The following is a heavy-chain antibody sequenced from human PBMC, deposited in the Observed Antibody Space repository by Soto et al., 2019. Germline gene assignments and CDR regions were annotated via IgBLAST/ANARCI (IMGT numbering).Heavy chain of an antibody. CDR1: GFTFSSYW. CDR3: ARGFFRRGWLSEETKNCFDP. V-gene: IGHV3-7*05. CDR2: IKQDGSEK. Sequence: GGSLRLSCAASGFTFSSYWMSWVRQAPGKGLEWVANIKQDGSEKYYVDSVKGRFTISRDNAKNSLYLQMNSLRAEATAEYNWARGFFRRGWLSEETKNCFDPWGQGPLVTVS. D-gene: IGHD6-19*01. J-gene: IGHJ5*02.